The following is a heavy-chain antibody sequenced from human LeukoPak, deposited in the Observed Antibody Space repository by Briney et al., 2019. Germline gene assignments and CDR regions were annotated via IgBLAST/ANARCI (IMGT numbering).Heavy chain of an antibody. CDR1: GYSFTSYW. Sequence: GESLQISCKGSGYSFTSYWIGWVRPMPGKGLEWMGIIYPGDSDTRYSPSFQGQVTISADKSISTAYLQWSSLKASDTAMYYCARLAIAAAGSGYFDYWGQGTLVTVSS. J-gene: IGHJ4*02. V-gene: IGHV5-51*01. CDR3: ARLAIAAAGSGYFDY. CDR2: IYPGDSDT. D-gene: IGHD6-13*01.